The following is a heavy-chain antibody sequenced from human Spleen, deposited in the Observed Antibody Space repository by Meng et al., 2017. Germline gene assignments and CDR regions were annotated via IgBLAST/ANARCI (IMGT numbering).Heavy chain of an antibody. CDR1: GGSFIDYY. J-gene: IGHJ4*02. V-gene: IGHV4-34*09. Sequence: QVQQQESVRGLVKSSETLVLSCVVAGGSFIDYYWSWIRQPPGKGREWSGEINHSGSTNYNPSLESRATISVDTSQNNLSLKLSSVTAADSAVYYCARGPTTMAHDFDYWGQGTLVTVSS. CDR3: ARGPTTMAHDFDY. CDR2: INHSGST. D-gene: IGHD4-11*01.